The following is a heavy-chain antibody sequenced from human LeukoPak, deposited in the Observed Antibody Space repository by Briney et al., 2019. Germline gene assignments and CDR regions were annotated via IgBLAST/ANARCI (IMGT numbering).Heavy chain of an antibody. D-gene: IGHD3-9*01. CDR3: ARGSHYDILNGFGYYYYMDA. V-gene: IGHV1-69*05. CDR1: GGTFSSYA. Sequence: SVKVSCKASGGTFSSYAISWVRQAPGQGLEWMGGIIPIFGTANYAQKFQGRVTITTDESTSTAYMELSSLRSEDTAVYHCARGSHYDILNGFGYYYYMDAWGKGTKVTVSS. CDR2: IIPIFGTA. J-gene: IGHJ6*03.